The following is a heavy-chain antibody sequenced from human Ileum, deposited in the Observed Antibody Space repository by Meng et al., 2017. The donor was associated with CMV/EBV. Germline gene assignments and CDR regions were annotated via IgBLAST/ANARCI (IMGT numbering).Heavy chain of an antibody. CDR3: ARAEADTGNFEY. D-gene: IGHD6-19*01. V-gene: IGHV4-4*07. J-gene: IGHJ4*02. Sequence: QGQLQAPGPGLVKPSETLSLTCTVTDGSISYYYWSWIRQSADKGLEWIGRISSSGSINYNPSLESRLTLSVDTSKKQLSLKLSSVTAADTAVYYCARAEADTGNFEYWGQGTLVTVSS. CDR2: ISSSGSI. CDR1: DGSISYYY.